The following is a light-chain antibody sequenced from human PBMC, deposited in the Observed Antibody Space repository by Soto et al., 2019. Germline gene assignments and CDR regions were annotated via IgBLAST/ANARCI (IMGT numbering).Light chain of an antibody. CDR2: DAS. J-gene: IGKJ2*01. Sequence: DIQMTQSPATLSASVGDRVTISCRASQSINMWLAWYQQKPGKAPKLLIYDASSLESGVPSRFSGSGSGTEFTLSIGSLQPDDFAIYYCQKYNSYPHTFGQGTKVDIK. V-gene: IGKV1-5*01. CDR3: QKYNSYPHT. CDR1: QSINMW.